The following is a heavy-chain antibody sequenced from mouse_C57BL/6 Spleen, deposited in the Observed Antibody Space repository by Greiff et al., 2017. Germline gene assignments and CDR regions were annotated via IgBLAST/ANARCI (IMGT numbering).Heavy chain of an antibody. J-gene: IGHJ1*03. CDR1: GYTFTSYW. CDR3: ARKGYGSSYGDWYIDV. D-gene: IGHD1-1*01. CDR2: IHPNSGST. Sequence: VQLQQPGAELVKPGASVKLSCKASGYTFTSYWMHWVKQRPGQGLEWIGMIHPNSGSTNYNEKFKSKATMTADKSSSTAYMQLSSLTSEDSAVYYGARKGYGSSYGDWYIDVWGTGTTVTVSS. V-gene: IGHV1-64*01.